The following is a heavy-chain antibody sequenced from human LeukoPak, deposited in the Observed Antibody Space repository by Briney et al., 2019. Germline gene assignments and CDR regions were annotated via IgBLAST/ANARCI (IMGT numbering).Heavy chain of an antibody. Sequence: ASVKVSCRASGYTFTSYDINWMRQATGQGLEWMGWMSPNSGNTGYAQKFQGRVTMTRDTPISTAYMELSSLRSEDTAVYYCARNSPLTGDFDFWGPGTMVTVSS. CDR2: MSPNSGNT. CDR3: ARNSPLTGDFDF. J-gene: IGHJ4*02. CDR1: GYTFTSYD. D-gene: IGHD7-27*01. V-gene: IGHV1-8*01.